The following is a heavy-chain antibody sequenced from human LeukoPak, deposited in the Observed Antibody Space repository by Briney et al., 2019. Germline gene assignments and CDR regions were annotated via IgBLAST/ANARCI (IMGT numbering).Heavy chain of an antibody. D-gene: IGHD5-18*01. V-gene: IGHV3-7*01. Sequence: GGSLRLSCVASGLTFSNHWMTWVRQAPGQGLEWVANIKQDGGEKYSVDSVKGRFTISRDNARNSLYLQMNSLRAEDTAVYYCTRARAYSYDDALDIWGQGTVVTVSS. CDR2: IKQDGGEK. J-gene: IGHJ3*02. CDR3: TRARAYSYDDALDI. CDR1: GLTFSNHW.